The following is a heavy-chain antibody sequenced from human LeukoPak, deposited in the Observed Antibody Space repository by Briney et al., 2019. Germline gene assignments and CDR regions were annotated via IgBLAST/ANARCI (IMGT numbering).Heavy chain of an antibody. CDR1: GYSFTSYW. Sequence: GESLKISCKGSGYSFTSYWIGWVRQMPGKGLEWMGIIYPGDSDTRYSPSFQGQVTISADKSISTAYLQWSSLKASDTAMYYCARGSGYLAKERYFDYWGQGTLVTVSS. CDR3: ARGSGYLAKERYFDY. CDR2: IYPGDSDT. D-gene: IGHD3-22*01. V-gene: IGHV5-51*01. J-gene: IGHJ4*02.